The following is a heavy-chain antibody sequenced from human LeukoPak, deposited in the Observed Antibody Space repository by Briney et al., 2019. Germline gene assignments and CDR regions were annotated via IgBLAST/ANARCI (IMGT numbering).Heavy chain of an antibody. V-gene: IGHV1-18*01. Sequence: GASVKVSCKASGYTYTSYGISWVRQAPGQGLEWMGRISAYNGNTNYAQKFQGRVTMTTDTSTTTAYLELRSLTSDDTAVYYCARDPGYCSGARCYIWGQGTLVTVSS. J-gene: IGHJ4*02. D-gene: IGHD2-15*01. CDR1: GYTYTSYG. CDR3: ARDPGYCSGARCYI. CDR2: ISAYNGNT.